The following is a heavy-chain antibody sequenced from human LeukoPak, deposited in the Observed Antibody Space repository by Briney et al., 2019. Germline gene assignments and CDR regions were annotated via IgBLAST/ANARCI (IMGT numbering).Heavy chain of an antibody. D-gene: IGHD3-22*01. J-gene: IGHJ2*01. Sequence: PSETLSLTCSVSGASISLYYWSWIRQPAGKGPEWIGRVHATGTTNYNPSLKSRVTLSVDTFKRQFSLKLESVTAADTAVYYCARVLGSSGYAGDWRFDLWGRGTPVTVSS. CDR3: ARVLGSSGYAGDWRFDL. V-gene: IGHV4-4*07. CDR1: GASISLYY. CDR2: VHATGTT.